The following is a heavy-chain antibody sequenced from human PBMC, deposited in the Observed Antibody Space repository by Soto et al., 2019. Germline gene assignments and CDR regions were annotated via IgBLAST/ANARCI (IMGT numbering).Heavy chain of an antibody. Sequence: SETLSLTCAVSGFSISSGYYWCWIWQPPGKGLEWIGSMYYSGTTYYNPSLKSRVAISVDTSRNQFSLKLRSVTAADTAVYYCASDWYRDGYPGRYFHYRGQGPLVTVSS. V-gene: IGHV4-38-2*01. D-gene: IGHD1-26*01. CDR1: GFSISSGYY. CDR2: MYYSGTT. J-gene: IGHJ4*02. CDR3: ASDWYRDGYPGRYFHY.